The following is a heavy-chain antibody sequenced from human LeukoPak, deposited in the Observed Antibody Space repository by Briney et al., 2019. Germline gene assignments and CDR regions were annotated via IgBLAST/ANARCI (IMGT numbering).Heavy chain of an antibody. Sequence: PSETLSLTCTVSGGSISSSSYYWGWIRQPPGKGLEWIGSIYYSGSTYYNPSLKSRVTISVDTSKNQFSLKLSSVTAADTAVYYCARSSSGYYAFFDYWGRGTLVTVSS. CDR1: GGSISSSSYY. CDR3: ARSSSGYYAFFDY. CDR2: IYYSGST. V-gene: IGHV4-39*07. J-gene: IGHJ4*02. D-gene: IGHD3-22*01.